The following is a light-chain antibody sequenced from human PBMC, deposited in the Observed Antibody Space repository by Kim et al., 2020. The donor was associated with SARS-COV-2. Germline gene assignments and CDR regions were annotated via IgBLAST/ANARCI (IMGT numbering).Light chain of an antibody. Sequence: VSAGERAALSCRASQSVRSNLAWYQQKPGQAPRLLIYGASTGATGIPARFSGSGSGTDFTLTISSLQSEDFAVYFCQQYNNWPLTFGGGTKVDIK. CDR2: GAS. CDR3: QQYNNWPLT. V-gene: IGKV3-15*01. CDR1: QSVRSN. J-gene: IGKJ4*01.